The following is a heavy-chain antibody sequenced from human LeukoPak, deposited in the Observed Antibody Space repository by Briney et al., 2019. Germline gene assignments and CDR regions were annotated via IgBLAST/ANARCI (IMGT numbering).Heavy chain of an antibody. V-gene: IGHV3-21*01. CDR2: ISSSSSYI. CDR1: GFTFSSYS. D-gene: IGHD6-6*01. Sequence: GGSLRLSCAASGFTFSSYSMNWVRQAPGKGLEWVSSISSSSSYIYYADSVKGRFTISRDNAKNSLYLQMNSLRAEDTAVYYCARGALPSIAARPDAFDIWGQGTMVTVSS. CDR3: ARGALPSIAARPDAFDI. J-gene: IGHJ3*02.